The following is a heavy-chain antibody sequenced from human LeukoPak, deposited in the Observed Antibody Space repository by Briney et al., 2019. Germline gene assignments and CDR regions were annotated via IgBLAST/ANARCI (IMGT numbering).Heavy chain of an antibody. CDR2: ISWNSGSI. Sequence: PGRSLRLSCAASGFTFDDYAMHWVRQAPGKGLEWVSGISWNSGSIGYADSVKGRFTISRDNAKNSLYLQMNSLRAEDTALYYCAREVGATTIDYWGQGTLVTVSS. J-gene: IGHJ4*02. CDR3: AREVGATTIDY. D-gene: IGHD5-12*01. V-gene: IGHV3-9*01. CDR1: GFTFDDYA.